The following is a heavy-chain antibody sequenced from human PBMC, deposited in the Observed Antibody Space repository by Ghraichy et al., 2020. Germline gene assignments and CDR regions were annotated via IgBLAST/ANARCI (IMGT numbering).Heavy chain of an antibody. V-gene: IGHV4-39*01. J-gene: IGHJ3*01. Sequence: SETLSLTCIVSGDFISTRSHYWGWIRQPPGKGLEWIGTIYYSGSTYYNSSLRSRVTISVDVSKSQFSLKLTSVTAADTAVYSCVSVRYSSSLSAFDVWGQGTVVTVSS. CDR2: IYYSGST. D-gene: IGHD6-13*01. CDR1: GDFISTRSHY. CDR3: VSVRYSSSLSAFDV.